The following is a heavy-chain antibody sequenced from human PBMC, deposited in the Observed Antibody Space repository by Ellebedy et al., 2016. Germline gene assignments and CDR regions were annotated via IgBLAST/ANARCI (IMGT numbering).Heavy chain of an antibody. V-gene: IGHV4-31*03. CDR2: IFYSGTT. J-gene: IGHJ4*02. CDR3: ARDSVHYDRRGAFDS. D-gene: IGHD3-22*01. CDR1: GGSVSSGGYY. Sequence: SETLSLTXTVSGGSVSSGGYYWSWIRQHPGKGLEWIGYIFYSGTTQYNPSLKSRVTISVDTSKNQFSLKLSSLTAADTAVYYCARDSVHYDRRGAFDSWGQGTLVTVSS.